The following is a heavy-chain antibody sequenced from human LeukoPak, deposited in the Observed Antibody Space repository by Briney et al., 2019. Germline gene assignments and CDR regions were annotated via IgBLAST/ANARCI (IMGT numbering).Heavy chain of an antibody. Sequence: SVKVSCKASEGTFSSYAISWVRQAPGQGLEWMGGIIPIFGTANYAQKFQGRVTITADKSTSTAYMELSGLRSEDTAVYYCASPEGYSGYDHYYYGMGVWGKGTTVTVSS. D-gene: IGHD5-12*01. J-gene: IGHJ6*04. CDR3: ASPEGYSGYDHYYYGMGV. CDR2: IIPIFGTA. CDR1: EGTFSSYA. V-gene: IGHV1-69*06.